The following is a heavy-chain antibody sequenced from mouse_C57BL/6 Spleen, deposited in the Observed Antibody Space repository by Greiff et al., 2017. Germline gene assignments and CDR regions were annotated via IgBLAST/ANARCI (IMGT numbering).Heavy chain of an antibody. J-gene: IGHJ4*01. Sequence: QVQLQQPGAELVKPGASVKMSCKASGYTFTSYWMTWVKQRPGQGLEWIGDIYPGSGSTNYNEKFKSKATLTVDTSSSTAYMPLSSLTSEDSAVYYCAIRLLYYSMDYWGQGTSVTVSS. V-gene: IGHV1-55*01. CDR2: IYPGSGST. CDR3: AIRLLYYSMDY. CDR1: GYTFTSYW.